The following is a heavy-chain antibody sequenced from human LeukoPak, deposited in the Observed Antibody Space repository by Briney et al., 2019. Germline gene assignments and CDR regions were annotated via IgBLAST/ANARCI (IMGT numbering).Heavy chain of an antibody. CDR1: GYSFTSYW. V-gene: IGHV5-51*01. CDR3: ARPRRTGENDAFDI. CDR2: IYPGDSDT. J-gene: IGHJ3*02. Sequence: GESLKISCQASGYSFTSYWIGWVRQMPGKRLERMGIIYPGDSDTKYSPSFHGQVTISADKAISIAYLQWSSLWASDTAMYYCARPRRTGENDAFDIWGQGTMVTVSS. D-gene: IGHD1-14*01.